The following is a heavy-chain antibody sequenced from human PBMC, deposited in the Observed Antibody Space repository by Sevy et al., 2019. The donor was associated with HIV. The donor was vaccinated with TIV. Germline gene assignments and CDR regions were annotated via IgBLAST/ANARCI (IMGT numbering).Heavy chain of an antibody. Sequence: GGSLRLSCAASGFTFSKYSMSWVRQPPGKGLEWVSTLCFGCGEINYADSVKGRFTIPRDNSKSSVYLQMNNLRPEDTAVYYCAREGCTKPHDYWGQGTLVTVSS. J-gene: IGHJ4*02. CDR2: LCFGCGEI. CDR3: AREGCTKPHDY. V-gene: IGHV3-23*01. D-gene: IGHD2-8*01. CDR1: GFTFSKYS.